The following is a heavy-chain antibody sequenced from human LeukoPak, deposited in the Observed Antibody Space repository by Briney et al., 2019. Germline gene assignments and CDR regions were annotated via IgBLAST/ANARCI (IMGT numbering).Heavy chain of an antibody. CDR2: IKQDGSEK. CDR1: GFTFSSYW. J-gene: IGHJ4*02. CDR3: AKETGIILVRGAVDY. Sequence: GGSLRLSCAASGFTFSSYWMSWVRQAPGKGLEWVANIKQDGSEKYYVDSVKGRFTISRDNSKNTLYLHMNSLRAEDTALYYCAKETGIILVRGAVDYWGQGTLVTVSS. D-gene: IGHD3-10*01. V-gene: IGHV3-7*05.